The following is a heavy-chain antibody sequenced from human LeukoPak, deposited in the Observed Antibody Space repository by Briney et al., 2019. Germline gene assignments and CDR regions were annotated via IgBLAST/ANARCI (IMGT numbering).Heavy chain of an antibody. J-gene: IGHJ4*02. D-gene: IGHD6-19*01. CDR3: ARDHQGQWLTFDY. Sequence: GASVKVSCKASGYTFTGYYMHWVRQAPGQGLEWMGWINPNSGGTNYAQKFQGRVTMTRDTSISTAYMELSGLRSDDTAVYYCARDHQGQWLTFDYWGQGTLVTVSS. CDR1: GYTFTGYY. V-gene: IGHV1-2*02. CDR2: INPNSGGT.